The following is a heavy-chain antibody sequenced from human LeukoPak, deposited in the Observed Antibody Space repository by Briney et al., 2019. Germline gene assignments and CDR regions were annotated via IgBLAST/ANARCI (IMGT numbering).Heavy chain of an antibody. V-gene: IGHV3-9*01. D-gene: IGHD2-2*01. CDR2: ISWNSGSI. J-gene: IGHJ3*02. CDR3: EKSYCSSTSCRFKDAFDI. Sequence: GGSLRLSCAASGFTFDDYDMHWVRQAPGKGLEWVSGISWNSGSIGYADSVKGRFTISRDNAKNSLYLQMNSLRAEDTALYYCEKSYCSSTSCRFKDAFDIWGQGTMVTVSS. CDR1: GFTFDDYD.